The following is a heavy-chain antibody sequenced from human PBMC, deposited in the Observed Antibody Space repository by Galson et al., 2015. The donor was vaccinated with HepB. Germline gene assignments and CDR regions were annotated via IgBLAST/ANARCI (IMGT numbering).Heavy chain of an antibody. V-gene: IGHV3-66*04. J-gene: IGHJ2*01. Sequence: SLRLSCATSGFTVSSTYMSWVRQAPGEGLEWVSVLYSGGSAYYADSVKARFTISRDNSKNTLYLQMNSLRTEDTAVYYCARHYTSSLNWWYFDLWGRGTLVTVSS. CDR3: ARHYTSSLNWWYFDL. CDR2: LYSGGSA. CDR1: GFTVSSTY. D-gene: IGHD6-13*01.